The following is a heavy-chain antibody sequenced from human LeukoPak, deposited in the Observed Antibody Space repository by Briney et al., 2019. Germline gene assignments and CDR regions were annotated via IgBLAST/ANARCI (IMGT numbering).Heavy chain of an antibody. Sequence: PGESRRLSCAASGFTFSSYAMSWVRQAPGKGLEWVSAISGSGGSTYYADSVKGRFTISRDNSKSTLYLQMNSLRAEDTAVYYCAKVPMYSSSWYGHYWGQGTLVTVSS. J-gene: IGHJ4*02. CDR2: ISGSGGST. CDR1: GFTFSSYA. D-gene: IGHD6-13*01. V-gene: IGHV3-23*01. CDR3: AKVPMYSSSWYGHY.